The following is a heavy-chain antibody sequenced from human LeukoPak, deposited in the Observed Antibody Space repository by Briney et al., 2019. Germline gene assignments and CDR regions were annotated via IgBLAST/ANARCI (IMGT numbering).Heavy chain of an antibody. CDR3: ARYCSGGSCFDY. Sequence: GGSLRLSCTASGFTFSDYYMSWIRQAPGKGLEGVSYISKSGSTVYYADSVKGRFTISRDNAKNSLYLQMNSLRAEDTAVYYCARYCSGGSCFDYWGQGTLVTVSS. J-gene: IGHJ4*02. CDR1: GFTFSDYY. D-gene: IGHD2-15*01. CDR2: ISKSGSTV. V-gene: IGHV3-11*04.